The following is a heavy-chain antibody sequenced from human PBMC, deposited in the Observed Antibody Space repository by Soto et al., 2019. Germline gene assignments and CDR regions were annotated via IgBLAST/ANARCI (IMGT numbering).Heavy chain of an antibody. Sequence: SESLSITCGVSGADINTYSWTWIRQPAGKGLEWIGRIYTSASINYNPSLKGRVTLSVDTSTNQVSLRLASVTAADTAVYYCARGQSSSWFTGAYYYYGMDVWGQGTTVTVSS. V-gene: IGHV4-4*07. CDR1: GADINTYS. D-gene: IGHD6-13*01. J-gene: IGHJ6*02. CDR3: ARGQSSSWFTGAYYYYGMDV. CDR2: IYTSASI.